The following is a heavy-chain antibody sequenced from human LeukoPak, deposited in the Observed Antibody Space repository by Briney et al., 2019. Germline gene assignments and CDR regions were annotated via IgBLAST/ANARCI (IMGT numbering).Heavy chain of an antibody. D-gene: IGHD5-18*01. CDR2: INHSGST. J-gene: IGHJ6*03. CDR3: ARGLSGSYGYYYYYYMDV. CDR1: GGSFSGYY. Sequence: SETLSLTCAVYGGSFSGYYWSWIRQPPGKGLEWIGEINHSGSTNYNPSLKSRVTISVDTSKNQFSLKLSSVTAADTAVYYCARGLSGSYGYYYYYYMDVWGKGTTVTVSS. V-gene: IGHV4-34*01.